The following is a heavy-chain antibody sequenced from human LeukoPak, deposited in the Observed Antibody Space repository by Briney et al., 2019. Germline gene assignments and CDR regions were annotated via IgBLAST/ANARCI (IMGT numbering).Heavy chain of an antibody. V-gene: IGHV3-43*02. J-gene: IGHJ4*02. D-gene: IGHD3-16*01. Sequence: PGGSLRLSCAASGFTLDDYAMHWVRRAPGKGLEWVSLISGDGGSTYYADSVKGRFTISRDNSKNSLYLQMNSLRTEDTALYYCAKDFYDYVWGSLDYWGQGTLVTVSS. CDR1: GFTLDDYA. CDR2: ISGDGGST. CDR3: AKDFYDYVWGSLDY.